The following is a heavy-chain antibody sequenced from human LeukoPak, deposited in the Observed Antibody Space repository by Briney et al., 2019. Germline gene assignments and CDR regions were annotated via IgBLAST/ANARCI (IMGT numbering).Heavy chain of an antibody. CDR2: VIPIFGTA. Sequence: SVKVSCKACGGTFSSYAISWVRQAPGQGLEWMGGVIPIFGTANYAQKFQGRVTITADESTSTAYMELSSLRSEDTAVYYCARDDRASITGTTMGYWGQGTLVTVSS. CDR1: GGTFSSYA. V-gene: IGHV1-69*01. D-gene: IGHD1-7*01. CDR3: ARDDRASITGTTMGY. J-gene: IGHJ4*02.